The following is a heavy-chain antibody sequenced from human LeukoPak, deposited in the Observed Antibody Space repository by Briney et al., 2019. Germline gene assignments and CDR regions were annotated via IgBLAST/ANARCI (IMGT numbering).Heavy chain of an antibody. V-gene: IGHV3-21*01. J-gene: IGHJ4*02. D-gene: IGHD6-19*01. CDR1: GFTLSSNS. CDR3: ARRFPYSSGWYLFDY. CDR2: ISSSSSYI. Sequence: RGSLRLSCAASGFTLSSNSLNWVSQAPRKGLEWVSSISSSSSYIYYADSVKGRFTISRDTATNSLYLQMNSLLAEETAMYYCARRFPYSSGWYLFDYWGQGTLVTVSS.